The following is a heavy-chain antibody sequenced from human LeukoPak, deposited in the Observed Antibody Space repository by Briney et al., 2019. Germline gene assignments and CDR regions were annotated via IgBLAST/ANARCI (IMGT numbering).Heavy chain of an antibody. J-gene: IGHJ4*02. CDR2: ISSSSRDI. V-gene: IGHV3-21*01. CDR1: GFTFSSYT. Sequence: GGSLRLSCAASGFTFSSYTMNWARQAPGKGLEWVAAISSSSRDIFYADSVKGRFSISRDNTHNSLSLRMNSLGAEDTAVYYCVREAAATLFDYWGQGTLVTVSS. CDR3: VREAAATLFDY. D-gene: IGHD1-26*01.